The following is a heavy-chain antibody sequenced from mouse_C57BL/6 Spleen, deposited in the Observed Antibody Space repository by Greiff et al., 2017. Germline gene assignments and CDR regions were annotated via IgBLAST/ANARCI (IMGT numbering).Heavy chain of an antibody. J-gene: IGHJ4*01. V-gene: IGHV1-9*01. Sequence: VQLVESGAELMKPGASVKLSCKATGYTFTGYWIEWVKQRPGHGLEWIGAIFPGSGSTYYNEKFKGKATFTADTSSNTAYMQLSSLTTEDSAIYYCARESTTVVAPYYYAMAYWGQGTSVTVSA. CDR3: ARESTTVVAPYYYAMAY. CDR1: GYTFTGYW. CDR2: IFPGSGST. D-gene: IGHD1-1*01.